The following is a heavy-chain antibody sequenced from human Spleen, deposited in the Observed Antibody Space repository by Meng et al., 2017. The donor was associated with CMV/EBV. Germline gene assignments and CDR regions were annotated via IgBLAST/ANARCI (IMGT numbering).Heavy chain of an antibody. Sequence: ETLSLTCAASGFTFSSYGMHWVRQAPGKGLEWVSVIYSGGSTYYADSVKGRFTISRDNSKNTLYLQMNSLRAEDTAVYYCARDRSSIVGALGWFDPWGQGTLVTVSS. V-gene: IGHV3-53*01. CDR2: IYSGGST. CDR3: ARDRSSIVGALGWFDP. D-gene: IGHD1-26*01. CDR1: GFTFSSYG. J-gene: IGHJ5*02.